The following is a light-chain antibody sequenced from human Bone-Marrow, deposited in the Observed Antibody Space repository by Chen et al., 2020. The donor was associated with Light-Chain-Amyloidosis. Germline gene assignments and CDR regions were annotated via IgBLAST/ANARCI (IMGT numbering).Light chain of an antibody. CDR1: QTISSNY. V-gene: IGKV3-20*01. Sequence: EIVLTQSPGPLSLSPGEGANLSSRASQTISSNYLTWYQQKFGQAPRLLIYGSSSRATGIPDRFTGSGSGTDFTLTINRLEPEDFAMYYCQQYGTSPLTFGGGTKVEIK. CDR2: GSS. J-gene: IGKJ4*01. CDR3: QQYGTSPLT.